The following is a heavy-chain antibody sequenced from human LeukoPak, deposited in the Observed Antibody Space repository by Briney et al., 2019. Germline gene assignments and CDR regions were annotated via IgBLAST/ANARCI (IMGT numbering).Heavy chain of an antibody. CDR2: LYYSGST. J-gene: IGHJ5*02. CDR3: ARQGGSPDWFDP. Sequence: SETLSLTCTVSGGSISSSAYYWGWIRQPPGKGLEWIASLYYSGSTYYNPSLKSRVTISVDTSKKHFSLKLTSVTAADTAVYYCARQGGSPDWFDPWGQGTLVTVSS. V-gene: IGHV4-39*01. CDR1: GGSISSSAYY. D-gene: IGHD1-26*01.